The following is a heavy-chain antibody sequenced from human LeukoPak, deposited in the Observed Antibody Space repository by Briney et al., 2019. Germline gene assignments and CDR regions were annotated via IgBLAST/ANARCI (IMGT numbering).Heavy chain of an antibody. D-gene: IGHD3-10*01. CDR2: ISSSSSTT. V-gene: IGHV3-48*04. J-gene: IGHJ4*02. Sequence: GGSLRLSYAASGFTFSSYSMNWVRQAPGKGLEWVSYISSSSSTTYYADSVKGRFTISRDNAKNSLYLQMNSLRAEDTAVYYCARDPYGSGNYYSDYWGQGILVTVSS. CDR3: ARDPYGSGNYYSDY. CDR1: GFTFSSYS.